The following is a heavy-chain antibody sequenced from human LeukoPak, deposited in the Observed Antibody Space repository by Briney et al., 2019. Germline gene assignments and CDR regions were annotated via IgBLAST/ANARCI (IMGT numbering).Heavy chain of an antibody. V-gene: IGHV1-69-2*01. CDR2: IDPEDGET. CDR3: ATGHITGGTGFDY. J-gene: IGHJ4*02. CDR1: GYTSTDYY. D-gene: IGHD1-20*01. Sequence: ASVKVSCKVSGYTSTDYYVHWVQQAPGKGLEWMGLIDPEDGETIYAEEFQGRVSITADTSTDTAYMELSSLRFDDTAVYYCATGHITGGTGFDYWGQGTRVTVSS.